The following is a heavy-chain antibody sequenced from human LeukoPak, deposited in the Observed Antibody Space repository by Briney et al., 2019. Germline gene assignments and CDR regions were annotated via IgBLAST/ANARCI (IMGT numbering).Heavy chain of an antibody. J-gene: IGHJ4*02. CDR3: ASRSYISGPY. Sequence: PSETLSLTCTVSAGSISSSSYYWGWIRQPPGKGLEWIGTIYYRGSTYYNPSLKSRVTISVDTSKNQFSLRLNSVTAADTAVYYCASRSYISGPYWGQGTLVTVSS. CDR2: IYYRGST. D-gene: IGHD6-25*01. V-gene: IGHV4-39*07. CDR1: AGSISSSSYY.